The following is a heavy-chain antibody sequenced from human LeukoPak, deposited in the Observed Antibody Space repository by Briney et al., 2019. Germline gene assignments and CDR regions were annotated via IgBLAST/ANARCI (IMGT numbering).Heavy chain of an antibody. J-gene: IGHJ5*02. Sequence: GGSLRLSCAASGFTFSTYAMSWVRQAPGKGLEWVSGISGSGDYTYYEDSVKGRFTISRDNSKNTLYLQMNSLRAEDTAVYYCAKPSGILLITNPQSWGQGTLVTVSS. CDR1: GFTFSTYA. V-gene: IGHV3-23*01. D-gene: IGHD1-26*01. CDR2: ISGSGDYT. CDR3: AKPSGILLITNPQS.